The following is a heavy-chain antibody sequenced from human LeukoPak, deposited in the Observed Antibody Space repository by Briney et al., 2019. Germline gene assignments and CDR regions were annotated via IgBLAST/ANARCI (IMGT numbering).Heavy chain of an antibody. CDR3: ARALSGWYVDAFDL. J-gene: IGHJ3*01. D-gene: IGHD6-19*01. CDR2: ISQSGST. V-gene: IGHV4-34*01. CDR1: GGSFRGYY. Sequence: SETLSLTCEVYGGSFRGYYWSWIRQSPGKGLEWIGKISQSGSTNYNPSLKSRVTISIATSKNQFSLKLSSVTAADTAVYYCARALSGWYVDAFDLWGQGTMVTVSS.